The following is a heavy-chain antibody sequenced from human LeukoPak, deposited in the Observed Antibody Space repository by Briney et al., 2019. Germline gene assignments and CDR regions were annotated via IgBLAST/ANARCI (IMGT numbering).Heavy chain of an antibody. CDR2: ISDTGGST. CDR3: AKFVGLYCRGGPCDYDF. J-gene: IGHJ4*02. CDR1: GFTFSSYP. Sequence: PGGSLRFSCAASGFTFSSYPMSWVRQAPGKGLEWVSAISDTGGSTYYADSVKGRFTISRDNSKNTIYLQMNSLRAEDTALYYCAKFVGLYCRGGPCDYDFWGQGSLVTVSS. D-gene: IGHD2-15*01. V-gene: IGHV3-23*01.